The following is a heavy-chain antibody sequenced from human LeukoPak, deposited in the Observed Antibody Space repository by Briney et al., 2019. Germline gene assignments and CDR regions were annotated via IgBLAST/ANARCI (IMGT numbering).Heavy chain of an antibody. Sequence: SGPTLLNPTQTLTLTCTFSGVSLSTSGVGVGWIRRPPGKALEWLALIYWNDATRYSPSLKSRLTINKDPSKNQVVLTMTNMDLVDTATYYGADGTTVTTIDYGGQGTLVTVSS. V-gene: IGHV2-5*01. CDR3: ADGTTVTTIDY. CDR1: GVSLSTSGVG. D-gene: IGHD4-17*01. CDR2: IYWNDAT. J-gene: IGHJ4*02.